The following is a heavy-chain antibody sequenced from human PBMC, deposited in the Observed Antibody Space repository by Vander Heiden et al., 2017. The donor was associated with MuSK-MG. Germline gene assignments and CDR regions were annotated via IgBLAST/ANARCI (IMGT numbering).Heavy chain of an antibody. Sequence: EVQLVESGGGLVQPGGSLRLSCVVSGFTFINYAMTWVRQAPGKGVEWVAGISASGGTTYYRDSVKGRITISRDNSKDTLYLHMNSLGTEDTAVYYCAKAVYYYYMDVWGQGTTVTVSS. CDR3: AKAVYYYYMDV. J-gene: IGHJ6*02. V-gene: IGHV3-23*04. CDR1: GFTFINYA. CDR2: ISASGGTT.